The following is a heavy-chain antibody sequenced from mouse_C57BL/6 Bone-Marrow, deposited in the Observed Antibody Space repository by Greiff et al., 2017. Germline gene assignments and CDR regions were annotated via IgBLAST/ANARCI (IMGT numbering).Heavy chain of an antibody. J-gene: IGHJ1*01. CDR2: IHPGSSDT. V-gene: IGHV1-5*01. CDR3: TREKLWYFDV. Sequence: EVQLQQSGTVLARPGASVKMSCKTSGYTFTSYWMPWVKQRPGQGLEWIGAIHPGSSDTCYTQKLKGMVKLTTVTAVSTAYMELSSLTNEDSAVYYCTREKLWYFDVCGAEAPLTESS. CDR1: GYTFTSYW.